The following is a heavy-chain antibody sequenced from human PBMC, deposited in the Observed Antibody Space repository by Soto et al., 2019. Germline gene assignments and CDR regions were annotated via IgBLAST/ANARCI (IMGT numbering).Heavy chain of an antibody. CDR1: GGTFRNYA. D-gene: IGHD6-13*01. J-gene: IGHJ4*02. V-gene: IGHV1-69*01. Sequence: QVQLVQSGAEVKKPGSSVKLSCKTSGGTFRNYAINWVRQAPGQGLEWLGGSIPVFGTANYAQTFQGRFTITADASTSTAYMELSSLRSEDTAVYYCAIPLPKQQLVRGAFDHWGQGTLVTVAS. CDR2: SIPVFGTA. CDR3: AIPLPKQQLVRGAFDH.